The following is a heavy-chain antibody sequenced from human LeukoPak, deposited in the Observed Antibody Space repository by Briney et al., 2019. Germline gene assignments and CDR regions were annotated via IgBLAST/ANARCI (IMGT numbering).Heavy chain of an antibody. CDR1: GGSFSGYY. J-gene: IGHJ4*02. CDR3: ARTGLPALDGGNDY. CDR2: INHSGST. Sequence: SETLSLTCAVYGGSFSGYYWSWIRQPPGKGLEWIGEINHSGSTNYNPSLRSRVTISVDTSKNQFSLKLSSVTAADTAVYYCARTGLPALDGGNDYWGQGTLVTVSS. V-gene: IGHV4-34*01. D-gene: IGHD4-23*01.